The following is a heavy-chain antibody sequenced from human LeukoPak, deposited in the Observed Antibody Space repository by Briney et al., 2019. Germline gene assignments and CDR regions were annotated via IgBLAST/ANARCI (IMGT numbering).Heavy chain of an antibody. D-gene: IGHD6-19*01. CDR1: GVSFTMYG. CDR3: AKDQIGWAPGYVSGPLDQ. V-gene: IGHV3-30*18. Sequence: GGSLRLSCAASGVSFTMYGIHWVRQAPGKGLEWVAVISTDGNNEYYANSVKGRFTISRDNSKNTVYLQMTSLRTEDTAVYYCAKDQIGWAPGYVSGPLDQWGQGTLVTVSS. CDR2: ISTDGNNE. J-gene: IGHJ4*02.